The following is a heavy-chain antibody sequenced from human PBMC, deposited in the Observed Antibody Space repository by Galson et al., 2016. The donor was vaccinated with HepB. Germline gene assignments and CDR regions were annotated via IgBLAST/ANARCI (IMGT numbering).Heavy chain of an antibody. D-gene: IGHD2-2*01. V-gene: IGHV3-48*02. CDR3: AIVCRRGSTSCYLYYYGMDF. CDR1: GFTFSSYS. Sequence: SLRLSCAASGFTFSSYSMNWVRQAPGKGLERVSSISSSSSNIHYADSVKGRFTISRDNAKNSLSLQMNSLRDADTAVYYCAIVCRRGSTSCYLYYYGMDFWGQGTTVTVSS. CDR2: ISSSSSNI. J-gene: IGHJ6*02.